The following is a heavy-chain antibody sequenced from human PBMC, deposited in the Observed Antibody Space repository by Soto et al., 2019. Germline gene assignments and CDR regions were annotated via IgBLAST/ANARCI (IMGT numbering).Heavy chain of an antibody. CDR3: ARDLGSITIFGVVIRLDY. V-gene: IGHV1-46*03. CDR1: GYTFTSYY. J-gene: IGHJ4*02. Sequence: GASVKVSCKASGYTFTSYYMHWVRQAPGQGLEWMGIINPSGGSTSYAQKFQGRVTMTRDTSTSTVYMELSSLRSEDTAVYYCARDLGSITIFGVVIRLDYWGQGTLVTVSS. CDR2: INPSGGST. D-gene: IGHD3-3*01.